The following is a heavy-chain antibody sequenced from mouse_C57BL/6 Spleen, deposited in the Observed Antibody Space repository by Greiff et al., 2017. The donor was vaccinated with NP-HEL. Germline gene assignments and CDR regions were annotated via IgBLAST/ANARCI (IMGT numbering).Heavy chain of an antibody. D-gene: IGHD2-4*01. CDR2: IDPSDSYT. J-gene: IGHJ1*03. CDR1: GYTFTSYW. CDR3: ARLIYYDYAYWYFDV. V-gene: IGHV1-50*01. Sequence: QVQLQQPGAELVKPGASVKLSCKASGYTFTSYWMQWVKQRPGQGLEWIGEIDPSDSYTNYNQKFKGKATLTVDTSSSTAYMQLSSLTSEDSAVYYCARLIYYDYAYWYFDVWGTGTTVTVSS.